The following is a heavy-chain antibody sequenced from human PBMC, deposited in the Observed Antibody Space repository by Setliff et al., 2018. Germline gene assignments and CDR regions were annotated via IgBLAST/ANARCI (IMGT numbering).Heavy chain of an antibody. V-gene: IGHV4-39*07. D-gene: IGHD3-3*01. CDR1: GASISSSSYY. Sequence: SSETLSLTCTVSGASISSSSYYWAWIRQPPGRGLELIGSIFYGGSTYYNPSLKSRVTISIDASKNQFSLKLDSVTAADTAVYYCARTDDYCNFYAYWGQGTQVTVSS. CDR3: ARTDDYCNFYAY. J-gene: IGHJ4*02. CDR2: IFYGGST.